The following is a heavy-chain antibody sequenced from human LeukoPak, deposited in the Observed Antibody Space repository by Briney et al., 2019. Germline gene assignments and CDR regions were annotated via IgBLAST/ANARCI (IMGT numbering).Heavy chain of an antibody. CDR1: GGSISSGGYY. D-gene: IGHD2-21*02. CDR3: ARGPRGSAYCGGDCYSPFDY. V-gene: IGHV4-31*03. CDR2: IYYSGST. J-gene: IGHJ4*02. Sequence: TLXLTCTVSGGSISSGGYYWSWIRQHPGKGLEWIGYIYYSGSTYYNPSLKSRVTISVDTSKNQFSLKLSSVTAADTAVYYCARGPRGSAYCGGDCYSPFDYWGQGTLVTVSS.